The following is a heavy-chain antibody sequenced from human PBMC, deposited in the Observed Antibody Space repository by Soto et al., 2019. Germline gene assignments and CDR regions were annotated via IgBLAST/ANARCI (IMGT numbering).Heavy chain of an antibody. D-gene: IGHD3-9*01. CDR1: GFTFSSYA. CDR3: ARDLHYDILTVHDAFDI. Sequence: GGSLRLSCAASGFTFSSYAMSWVRQAPGKRLEWVSAISGSGGSTYYADSVKGRFTISRDNSKSTLYLRMNSLRAEDTAVYYCARDLHYDILTVHDAFDIWGQGTMVTV. CDR2: ISGSGGST. V-gene: IGHV3-23*01. J-gene: IGHJ3*02.